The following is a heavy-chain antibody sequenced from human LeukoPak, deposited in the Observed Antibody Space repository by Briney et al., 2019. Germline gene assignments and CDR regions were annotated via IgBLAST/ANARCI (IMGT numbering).Heavy chain of an antibody. V-gene: IGHV4-30-4*08. CDR3: ARHGLDRPRVVVPAAIDY. CDR1: GGSISSGDYY. Sequence: SETLSLTCTVSGGSISSGDYYWSWIRQPPGKGLEWIGYIYYSGSTYYNPSLKSRVTISVDTSKNQFSLKLSSVTAADTAVYYCARHGLDRPRVVVPAAIDYWGQGTLVTVSS. J-gene: IGHJ4*02. D-gene: IGHD2-2*01. CDR2: IYYSGST.